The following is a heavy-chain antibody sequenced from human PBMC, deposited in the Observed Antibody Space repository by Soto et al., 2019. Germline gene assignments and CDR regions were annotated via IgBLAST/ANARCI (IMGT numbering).Heavy chain of an antibody. Sequence: PGGSLRLSCAASGFTFSSYSMNWVRQAPGKGLEWVSYISSSGSTIYYADSMKGRFTISRNNAKNSLYLQMNSLRAEDTAVYYCARDNYYFDYWGQGTLGTVSS. CDR1: GFTFSSYS. CDR2: ISSSGSTI. J-gene: IGHJ4*02. CDR3: ARDNYYFDY. V-gene: IGHV3-48*01.